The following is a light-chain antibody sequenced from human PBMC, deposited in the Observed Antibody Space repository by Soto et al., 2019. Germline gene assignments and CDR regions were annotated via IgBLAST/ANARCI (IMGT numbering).Light chain of an antibody. CDR3: QQYNYYPWT. J-gene: IGKJ1*01. CDR1: QRLGSW. V-gene: IGKV1-5*01. Sequence: DIQMTQSPSTLSASVGDRVTITCRASQRLGSWLAWYQQKAGKAPKVLICDASSLGSGVPSRFSGSGSGTEFTLTISSLQPDDSATYYCQQYNYYPWTFGQGTKVDIK. CDR2: DAS.